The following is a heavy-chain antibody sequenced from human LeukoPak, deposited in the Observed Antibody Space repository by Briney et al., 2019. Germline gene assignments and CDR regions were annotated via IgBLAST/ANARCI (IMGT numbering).Heavy chain of an antibody. CDR3: VRDGDDFNFDY. CDR1: GFTFRSYW. CDR2: VIRDGSFT. D-gene: IGHD5-24*01. V-gene: IGHV3-74*01. J-gene: IGHJ4*02. Sequence: TGGSLRLSCAASGFTFRSYWMHWVRQAPGKGLEWVSRVIRDGSFTNYADSVEGRFTISRDNAKNTLYLQMSSLRAEDTAVYFCVRDGDDFNFDYWGQGSLVIVSS.